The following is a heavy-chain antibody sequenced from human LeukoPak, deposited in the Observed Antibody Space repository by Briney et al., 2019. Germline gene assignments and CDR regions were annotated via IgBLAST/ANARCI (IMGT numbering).Heavy chain of an antibody. CDR3: AREKIASSYFH. V-gene: IGHV1-2*02. D-gene: IGHD2-2*01. CDR1: GGTFSSYA. J-gene: IGHJ4*02. Sequence: ASVKVSCKASGGTFSSYAISWVRQAPGQGLEWMGWINPDNGDTNYAQTFQDRVTMTRDTSISTAYMELSRLTSDDTALYYCAREKIASSYFHWGQGTLVSVSS. CDR2: INPDNGDT.